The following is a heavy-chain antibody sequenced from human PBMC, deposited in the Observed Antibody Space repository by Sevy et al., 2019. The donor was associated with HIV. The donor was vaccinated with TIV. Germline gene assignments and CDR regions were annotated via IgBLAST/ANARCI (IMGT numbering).Heavy chain of an antibody. CDR1: GFTFNIFS. D-gene: IGHD5-12*01. J-gene: IGHJ6*02. CDR2: ISSSTI. CDR3: AREGGYTDQGMDV. V-gene: IGHV3-48*01. Sequence: GGSLRLSCAASGFTFNIFSINWVRQAPGKGLEWVSYISSSTIYYADSVQGRFTISRDNAKNSLSLQMNSLRADDTAVYYCAREGGYTDQGMDVWGQGTTVTVSS.